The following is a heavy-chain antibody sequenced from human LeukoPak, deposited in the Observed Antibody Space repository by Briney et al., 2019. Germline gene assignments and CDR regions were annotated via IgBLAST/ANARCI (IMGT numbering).Heavy chain of an antibody. CDR3: TRPYYDILTGYPTKDY. V-gene: IGHV3-73*01. CDR1: GFTFSGSA. Sequence: PGGSLRLSCAASGFTFSGSAMHWVRQASGKGLEWVGRIRSKANSYATAYAASVKGRFTISRDDSKNTAYLQMNSLKTEDTAVYYCTRPYYDILTGYPTKDYWGQGTLVTVSS. J-gene: IGHJ4*02. CDR2: IRSKANSYAT. D-gene: IGHD3-9*01.